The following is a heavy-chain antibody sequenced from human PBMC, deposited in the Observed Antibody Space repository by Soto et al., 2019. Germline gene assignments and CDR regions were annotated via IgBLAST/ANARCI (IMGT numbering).Heavy chain of an antibody. CDR3: ARQGVLLWFGELLRQPHYYYYGMDV. V-gene: IGHV4-34*01. CDR2: IKDGGRT. D-gene: IGHD3-10*01. Sequence: SETLSLTCAVNGGSLSGYYWSWIRQPPGKGLEWIGEIKDGGRTNYSPSLKSRATISSDTSNNQFSLRLYSVTAADTGVYYCARQGVLLWFGELLRQPHYYYYGMDVWGQGTTVTVSS. J-gene: IGHJ6*02. CDR1: GGSLSGYY.